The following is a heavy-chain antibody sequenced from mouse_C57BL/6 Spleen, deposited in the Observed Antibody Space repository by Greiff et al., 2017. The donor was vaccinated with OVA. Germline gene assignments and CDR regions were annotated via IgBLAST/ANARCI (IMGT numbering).Heavy chain of an antibody. Sequence: QVQLQQSGPGLVQPSQCLSITCTVSGFSLTSYGVHWVRQSPGKGLEWLGVIWSGGSTDYYAAFISRLSTSKDNSKSQVFFIMNSLQADDTAIYYCARNLGYGYFDVWGTVTTVTVSS. CDR1: GFSLTSYG. CDR2: IWSGGST. J-gene: IGHJ1*03. V-gene: IGHV2-2*01. CDR3: ARNLGYGYFDV.